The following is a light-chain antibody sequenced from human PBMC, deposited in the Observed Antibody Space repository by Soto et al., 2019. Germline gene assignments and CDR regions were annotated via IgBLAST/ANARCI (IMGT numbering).Light chain of an antibody. V-gene: IGKV3-15*01. CDR1: QSITIN. CDR2: GAS. J-gene: IGKJ1*01. CDR3: QQYNNLPGT. Sequence: DILMTQSPATLSVSPGASATLSCRASQSITINLAWYQQKPGQTPRLLIYGASTRVTGLPARFSSSGFGTEFTLTISSLQYEDFAVYYCQQYNNLPGTFGHRIKVEIK.